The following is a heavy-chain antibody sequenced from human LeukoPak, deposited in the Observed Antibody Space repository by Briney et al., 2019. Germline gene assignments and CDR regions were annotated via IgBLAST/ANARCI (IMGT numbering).Heavy chain of an antibody. J-gene: IGHJ3*02. CDR2: IYYSGST. V-gene: IGHV4-59*01. D-gene: IGHD3-10*01. CDR1: GDSLSSYY. Sequence: SETLSLTCTVSGDSLSSYYWNWIRQPPGKGLEWSGYIYYSGSTNYNPSLKSRVTISVDTSKNQFSLKLSSVTAADTAVYYCARSLYYFGSDSFDIWGQGTMVTVSS. CDR3: ARSLYYFGSDSFDI.